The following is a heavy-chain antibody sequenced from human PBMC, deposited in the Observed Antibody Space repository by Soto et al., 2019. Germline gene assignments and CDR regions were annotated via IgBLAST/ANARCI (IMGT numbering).Heavy chain of an antibody. CDR2: IYHSGST. CDR1: GGSISSSNW. V-gene: IGHV4-4*02. J-gene: IGHJ4*02. CDR3: AREKQWLENDFDY. Sequence: SETLSLTCAVSGGSISSSNWWSWVRQPPGKGLEWIGEIYHSGSTNYNPSLKSRVTISVDKSKNQFSLKLSSVTAADTAVYYCAREKQWLENDFDYWGQGTLVTVSS. D-gene: IGHD6-19*01.